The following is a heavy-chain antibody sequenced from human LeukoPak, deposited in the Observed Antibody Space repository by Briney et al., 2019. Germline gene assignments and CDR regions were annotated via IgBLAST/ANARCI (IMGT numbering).Heavy chain of an antibody. D-gene: IGHD3-22*01. CDR1: GFTLSTYW. CDR2: IKSDGST. V-gene: IGHV3-74*01. Sequence: GGSLRLSCAASGFTLSTYWMHWVRQAPGKGLVWVSRIKSDGSTNYADCVKGGFTISRDNAKKTVSLQMNSLRPEDTGVYYCARAPSESGGYYPEYFRHWGQGTLVTVSS. J-gene: IGHJ1*01. CDR3: ARAPSESGGYYPEYFRH.